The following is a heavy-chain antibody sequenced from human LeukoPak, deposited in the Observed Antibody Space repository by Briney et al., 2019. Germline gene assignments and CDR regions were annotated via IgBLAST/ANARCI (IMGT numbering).Heavy chain of an antibody. CDR1: GFTYANYV. D-gene: IGHD2-15*01. CDR3: GKGDRRHCTGGKCYPFDY. CDR2: ITGDGGRGCI. V-gene: IGHV3-23*01. Sequence: PGGSLRLSCVASGFTYANYVMHWVRQAPGKRLEWVASITGDGGRGCIDYAVSVKGRFSIARANSKNTRFLQMSSRRAEDTAVYHCGKGDRRHCTGGKCYPFDYWGQGTVVTVSS. J-gene: IGHJ4*02.